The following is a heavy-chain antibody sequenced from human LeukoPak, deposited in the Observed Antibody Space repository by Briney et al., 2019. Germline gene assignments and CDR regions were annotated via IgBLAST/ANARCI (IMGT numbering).Heavy chain of an antibody. J-gene: IGHJ4*02. CDR3: ARAHYYYDSREYYFDY. CDR1: GYTFTSYD. D-gene: IGHD3-22*01. V-gene: IGHV1-8*01. CDR2: MNPNSGNT. Sequence: ASVKVSCKASGYTFTSYDINWVRQATGQGLEWMGWMNPNSGNTGYAQKFQGRVTITADESTSTAYMELSSLRSEDTAVYYCARAHYYYDSREYYFDYWGQGTLVTVSS.